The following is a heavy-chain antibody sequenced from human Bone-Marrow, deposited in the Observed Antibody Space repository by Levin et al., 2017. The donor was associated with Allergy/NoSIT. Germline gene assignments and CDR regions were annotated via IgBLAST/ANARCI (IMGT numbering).Heavy chain of an antibody. D-gene: IGHD3-3*01. CDR3: ARDSYYDFWSGYDTLAYGMDV. CDR2: IKQDGSEK. J-gene: IGHJ6*02. Sequence: GGSLRLSCAASGFTFSSYWMSWVRQAPGKGLEWVANIKQDGSEKYYVDSVKGRFTISRDNAKNSLYLQMNSLRAEDTAVYYCARDSYYDFWSGYDTLAYGMDVWGQGTTVTVSS. CDR1: GFTFSSYW. V-gene: IGHV3-7*01.